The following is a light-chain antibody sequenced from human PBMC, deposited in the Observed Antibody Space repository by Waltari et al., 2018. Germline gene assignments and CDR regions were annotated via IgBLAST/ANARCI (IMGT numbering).Light chain of an antibody. CDR1: QSVSRS. CDR2: DAS. CDR3: QKYGSLPAT. J-gene: IGKJ1*01. V-gene: IGKV3-20*01. Sequence: EIVLTQSPGTLSLSPGERATLSYRASQSVSRSLAWYQQKPGQAPRLLIYDASSRATGIPDRFSGSGSGTDFSLTISRLEPEDFAVYYCQKYGSLPATFGQGTTVEIK.